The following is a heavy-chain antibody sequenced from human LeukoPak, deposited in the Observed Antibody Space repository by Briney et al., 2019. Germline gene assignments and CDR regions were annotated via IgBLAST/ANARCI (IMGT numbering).Heavy chain of an antibody. CDR3: ARGRTEINYYDSSGYWFDP. D-gene: IGHD3-22*01. CDR1: GFTVSSNY. V-gene: IGHV3-53*01. J-gene: IGHJ5*02. Sequence: GGSLRLSCAASGFTVSSNYMSWVRQAPGKGLEWVSVIYSGGSTHYADSVKGRFTISRDNSKNTLYLQMNSLRAEDTAVYYCARGRTEINYYDSSGYWFDPWGQGTLVTVSS. CDR2: IYSGGST.